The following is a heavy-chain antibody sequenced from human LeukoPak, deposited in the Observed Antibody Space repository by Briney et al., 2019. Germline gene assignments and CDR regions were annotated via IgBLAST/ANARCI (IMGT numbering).Heavy chain of an antibody. J-gene: IGHJ4*02. V-gene: IGHV4-59*01. CDR2: IYYSGST. Sequence: SETLSLTCTVSGGSISSYYWSWIRQPPGKGLEWIGYIYYSGSTNYNPSLKSRVTISVDTSKNQFSLKLSSVTAADTAVYYCARDYYYDSSGYYSVYWGQGTLVTVSS. CDR1: GGSISSYY. CDR3: ARDYYYDSSGYYSVY. D-gene: IGHD3-22*01.